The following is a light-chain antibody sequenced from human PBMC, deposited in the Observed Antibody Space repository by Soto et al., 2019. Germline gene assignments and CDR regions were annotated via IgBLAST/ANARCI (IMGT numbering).Light chain of an antibody. CDR1: SSNIGNNY. CDR2: ENN. V-gene: IGLV1-51*02. Sequence: QSVLTQPPSVSAAPGPKVTISCAGSSSNIGNNYVSWYQQLPGTAPKLLIYENNKRPSGIPDRFSGSKSGTSATLGITGLQTGDEADYYCGTWDSSLSAGNVFGTGTKVTVL. CDR3: GTWDSSLSAGNV. J-gene: IGLJ1*01.